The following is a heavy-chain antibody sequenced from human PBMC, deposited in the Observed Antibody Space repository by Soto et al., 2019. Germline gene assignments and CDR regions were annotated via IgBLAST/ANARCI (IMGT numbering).Heavy chain of an antibody. CDR2: IIPILGIA. CDR3: ARGLTGTYYFDY. J-gene: IGHJ4*02. CDR1: GGTFSSYT. V-gene: IGHV1-69*02. D-gene: IGHD1-1*01. Sequence: GASVKVSCKASGGTFSSYTISWVRQAPGQGLEWMGRIIPILGIANYAQKFQGRVTITADKSTSTAYMELSSLRSEDTAVYYCARGLTGTYYFDYWGQGTLVTVSS.